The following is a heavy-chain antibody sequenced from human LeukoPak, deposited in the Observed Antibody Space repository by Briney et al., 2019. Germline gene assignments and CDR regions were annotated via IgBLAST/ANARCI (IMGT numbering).Heavy chain of an antibody. D-gene: IGHD3-16*01. J-gene: IGHJ4*02. CDR3: ARSTGTTFAFSDY. Sequence: ASVKVSCKASGYTFTDYYMHWVRQAPGQGLEWMGWINPNSGGANYAQKFEGRVTMTRDTSISTAYMELSRLRSDDTAVYYCARSTGTTFAFSDYWGQGTLVTVSP. V-gene: IGHV1-2*02. CDR2: INPNSGGA. CDR1: GYTFTDYY.